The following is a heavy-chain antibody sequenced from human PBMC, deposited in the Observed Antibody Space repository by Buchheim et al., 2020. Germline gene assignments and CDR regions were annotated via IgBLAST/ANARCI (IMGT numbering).Heavy chain of an antibody. CDR3: ARDRFSVTMVRGIIGPLTYAMDV. CDR1: GGSISNSDSYY. D-gene: IGHD3-10*01. V-gene: IGHV4-39*07. J-gene: IGHJ6*02. Sequence: QQQLQESGPGLVKPSETLSLTCTVSGGSISNSDSYYWGWIRQPPGKGLEWIGSIYYGGSTYYNPSLKSRPTISIDTSKNQFSLKLSSVTAADTAVYYCARDRFSVTMVRGIIGPLTYAMDVWGQGTT. CDR2: IYYGGST.